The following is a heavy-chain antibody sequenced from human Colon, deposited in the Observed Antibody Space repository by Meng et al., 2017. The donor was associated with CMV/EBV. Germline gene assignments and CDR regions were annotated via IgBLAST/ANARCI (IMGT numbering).Heavy chain of an antibody. J-gene: IGHJ4*03. D-gene: IGHD2/OR15-2a*01. CDR3: ARSSVVGTVIVPVCITFVDY. CDR1: GGSFSRYY. V-gene: IGHV4-34*01. CDR2: INDSGST. Sequence: ESLCLTCAVYGGSFSRYYWSWIRQPPGKGLEWLGYINDSGSTNYNPSLEGRVTISADTSKNQFSLKLSSVTAADTAVYYCARSSVVGTVIVPVCITFVDYWGQGTMVTVSS.